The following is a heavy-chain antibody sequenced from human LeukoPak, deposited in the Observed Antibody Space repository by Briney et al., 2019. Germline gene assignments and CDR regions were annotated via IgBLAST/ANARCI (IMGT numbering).Heavy chain of an antibody. CDR2: ISSSSSHI. CDR3: ARGDKSSGWYFFDY. CDR1: GFTFSSYS. D-gene: IGHD6-19*01. J-gene: IGHJ4*02. Sequence: GGSLRLSCAASGFTFSSYSMNWVRQAPGKGLEWVSSISSSSSHIYYADSVKGRFTISRDKAKNSLYLQMNSLRAEDTAVYYCARGDKSSGWYFFDYWGQGTLVTVSS. V-gene: IGHV3-21*01.